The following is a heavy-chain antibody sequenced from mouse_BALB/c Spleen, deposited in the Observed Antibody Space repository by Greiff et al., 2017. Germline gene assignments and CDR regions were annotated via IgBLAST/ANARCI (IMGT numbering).Heavy chain of an antibody. CDR2: IDPSDSET. J-gene: IGHJ4*01. V-gene: IGHV1S126*01. CDR1: GYSFTSYW. D-gene: IGHD3-1*01. Sequence: VKLMESGPQLVRPGASVKISCKASGYSFTSYWMHWVKQRPGQGLEWIGMIDPSDSETRLNQKFKDKATLTVDKSSSTAYMQLSSPTSEDSAVYYCARTARRFMDYWGQGTSVTVSS. CDR3: ARTARRFMDY.